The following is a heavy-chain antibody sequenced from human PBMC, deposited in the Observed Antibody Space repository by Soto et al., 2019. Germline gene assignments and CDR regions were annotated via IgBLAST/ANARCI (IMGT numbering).Heavy chain of an antibody. CDR3: ARTSTNWFDP. V-gene: IGHV5-51*01. CDR1: GYNFDIYW. Sequence: GESLKISCKGSGYNFDIYWIGWVRQMPEKGLEWMGMIYPADSNTRYSPSFQGQVTISADKSISTAYLQWSSLKASDTAIYYRARTSTNWFDPWGKGTLVTVST. CDR2: IYPADSNT. D-gene: IGHD4-17*01. J-gene: IGHJ5*02.